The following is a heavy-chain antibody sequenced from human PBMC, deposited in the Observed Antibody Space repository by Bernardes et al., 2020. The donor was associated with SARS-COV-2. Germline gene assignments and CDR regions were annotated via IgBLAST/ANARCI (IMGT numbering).Heavy chain of an antibody. CDR3: ARGNMVGVVTLTNLEY. J-gene: IGHJ4*01. D-gene: IGHD3-22*01. CDR2: ISIDGSTK. V-gene: IGHV3-30*03. Sequence: GSLRHSCAASGFIFRNYGLHWVRQAPGKGLEWVAVISIDGSTKYYGDSVKGRFTISRDNSQNTMYLQMNNLGTEDTAVYYCARGNMVGVVTLTNLEYWGPGTLVTLS. CDR1: GFIFRNYG.